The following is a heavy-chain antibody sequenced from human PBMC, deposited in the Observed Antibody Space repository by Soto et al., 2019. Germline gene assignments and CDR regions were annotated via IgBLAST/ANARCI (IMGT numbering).Heavy chain of an antibody. CDR1: GFTPTTTP. V-gene: IGHV3-23*01. D-gene: IGHD3-9*01. CDR2: ISGTASRT. CDR3: ATSFRYFDN. J-gene: IGHJ4*02. Sequence: GGSLRLSCAGSGFTPTTTPLSWVRQAPGKGLEWVTTISGTASRTYYVDSVKGRFFISRDNSKNTVTLQMNNLTVDDTAVYYCATSFRYFDNWGQGTRVTV.